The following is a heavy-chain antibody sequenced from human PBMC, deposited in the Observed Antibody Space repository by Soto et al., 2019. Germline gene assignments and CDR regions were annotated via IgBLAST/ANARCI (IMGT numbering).Heavy chain of an antibody. V-gene: IGHV3-74*01. CDR3: ARDNWNSY. D-gene: IGHD1-7*01. CDR1: GFTFSNYW. CDR2: ISPDGSST. J-gene: IGHJ4*02. Sequence: EVQLVESGGGLVQPGGSLRLSCVAYGFTFSNYWMHWVRQAPGKGLVWVSRISPDGSSTYYADSVTGRFTISRDNAKNTLYLQMNSLRAEDTAVYYCARDNWNSYWGQGTLVTVSS.